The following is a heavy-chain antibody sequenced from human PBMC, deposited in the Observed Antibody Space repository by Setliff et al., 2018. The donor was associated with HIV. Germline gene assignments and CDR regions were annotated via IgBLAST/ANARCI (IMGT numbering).Heavy chain of an antibody. Sequence: SETLSLTCAVSGYSISSGHYWGWIPQPPGKGLEWIGSIYHSGTTYDNPSLKSRVTISVDTSKNQFSLKLSSVTAADKAVYYCARPTTGVGGGAAFDIWGQGTMVTVSS. CDR1: GYSISSGHY. D-gene: IGHD2-8*01. CDR3: ARPTTGVGGGAAFDI. J-gene: IGHJ3*02. V-gene: IGHV4-38-2*01. CDR2: IYHSGTT.